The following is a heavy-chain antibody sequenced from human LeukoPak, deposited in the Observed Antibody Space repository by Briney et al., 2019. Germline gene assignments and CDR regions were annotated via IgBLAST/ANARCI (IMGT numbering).Heavy chain of an antibody. CDR1: GGSFSGYY. CDR2: INHSGST. V-gene: IGHV4-34*01. CDR3: ARAYYYDSSGYYVVSYYFDY. Sequence: SETLSLTCAVYGGSFSGYYWSWIRQPRGKGLEWIGEINHSGSTNYNPSLKSRVTISVDTSKNQFSLKLSSVTAADTAVYYCARAYYYDSSGYYVVSYYFDYWGQGTLVTVSS. D-gene: IGHD3-22*01. J-gene: IGHJ4*02.